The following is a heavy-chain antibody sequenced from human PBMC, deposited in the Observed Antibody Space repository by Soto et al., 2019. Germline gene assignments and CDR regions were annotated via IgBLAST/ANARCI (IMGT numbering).Heavy chain of an antibody. CDR1: GGSISSYY. CDR3: ARHLGYDSSGYYRNWFDP. D-gene: IGHD3-22*01. CDR2: IYYSGST. Sequence: KPSETLSLTCTVSGGSISSYYWSWIRQPPGKGLEWIGYIYYSGSTNYNPSLKSRVTISVDTSKSQFSLKLSSVTAADTAVYYCARHLGYDSSGYYRNWFDPWGQGTLVTVSS. J-gene: IGHJ5*02. V-gene: IGHV4-59*08.